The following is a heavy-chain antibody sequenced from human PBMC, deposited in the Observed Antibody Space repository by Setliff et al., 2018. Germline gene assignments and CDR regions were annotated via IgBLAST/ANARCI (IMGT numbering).Heavy chain of an antibody. V-gene: IGHV4-59*01. Sequence: PSETLSLTCTVSGDSISPYYWSWIRQSPGKGLEWIAWIXXXXXXNXNXXLKSRVTLSVDTSKNQFSLNLASVTAADTAAYYCARGGASSQWFDSWGQGTLVTVSS. J-gene: IGHJ5*01. CDR3: ARGGASSQWFDS. CDR1: GDSISPYY. D-gene: IGHD2-15*01. CDR2: IXXXXXX.